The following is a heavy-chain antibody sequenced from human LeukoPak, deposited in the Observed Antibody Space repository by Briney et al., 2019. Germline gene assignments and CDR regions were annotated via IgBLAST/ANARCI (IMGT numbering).Heavy chain of an antibody. J-gene: IGHJ4*02. CDR2: ISSGGLTI. Sequence: GRSLRLSCVASGFTFSTYTFNWVRQAPGKGLEWLSYISSGGLTIFYADSVKGRFTISRDNTKNAIYLDMTNLRAEDTAVYYCARDFDYGDYIDFWGQGTVVAVSS. CDR1: GFTFSTYT. CDR3: ARDFDYGDYIDF. D-gene: IGHD4/OR15-4a*01. V-gene: IGHV3-48*04.